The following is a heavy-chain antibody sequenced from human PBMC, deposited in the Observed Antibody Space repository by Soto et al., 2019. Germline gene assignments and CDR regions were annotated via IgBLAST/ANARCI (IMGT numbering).Heavy chain of an antibody. CDR3: ARDRGYSGYDFLPRYYYYGMDV. CDR1: GGSISSYY. V-gene: IGHV4-59*01. Sequence: SETLSLTCTVSGGSISSYYWSWIRQPPGKGLEWIGYIYYSGSTNYNPSLKSRVTISVDTSKNQFSLNLSSVTAADTAVYYCARDRGYSGYDFLPRYYYYGMDVWGQGTTVTVSS. D-gene: IGHD5-12*01. CDR2: IYYSGST. J-gene: IGHJ6*02.